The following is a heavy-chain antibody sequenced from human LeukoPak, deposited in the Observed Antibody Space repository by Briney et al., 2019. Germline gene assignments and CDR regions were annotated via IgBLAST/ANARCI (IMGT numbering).Heavy chain of an antibody. CDR1: GGSISSSSYY. D-gene: IGHD3-3*01. Sequence: SETLSLTCTVSGGSISSSSYYWGWIRQPPGKGLEWIGSIYYSGSTYYNPSLKSRVTISVDTSKNQFSLKLSSVTAADTAVYYCARGHDFWSGYNPGDYYHSYMDVWGKGTTVTVSS. V-gene: IGHV4-39*01. CDR3: ARGHDFWSGYNPGDYYHSYMDV. CDR2: IYYSGST. J-gene: IGHJ6*03.